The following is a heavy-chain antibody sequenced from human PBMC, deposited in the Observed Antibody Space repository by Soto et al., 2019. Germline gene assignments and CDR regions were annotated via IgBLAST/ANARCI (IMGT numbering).Heavy chain of an antibody. CDR3: SSAPYERPSY. J-gene: IGHJ4*02. D-gene: IGHD6-25*01. CDR2: ISYEGSNK. Sequence: QVQLVESGGGVVQPGRSLRLSCAVSGFTFRNYGMNWVRQAPGKGLEWVAVISYEGSNKFYADSVKGRFTISRDNSKNLYLQMNSLRVEDTDVYFCSSAPYERPSYWGQGTLVTVSS. V-gene: IGHV3-30*03. CDR1: GFTFRNYG.